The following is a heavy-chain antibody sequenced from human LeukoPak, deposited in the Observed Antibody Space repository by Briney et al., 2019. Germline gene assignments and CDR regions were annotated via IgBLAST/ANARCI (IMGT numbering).Heavy chain of an antibody. CDR3: AKSYSSGWYPADY. CDR2: IIGSGGST. D-gene: IGHD6-19*01. V-gene: IGHV3-23*01. CDR1: GFTFSSYA. Sequence: GGSLRLSCAASGFTFSSYAMSWVRQAPGKGLEWGSAIIGSGGSTYYADSVKGRFTISRDNSKNTLYLQMNSLRAEDTAVYYCAKSYSSGWYPADYWGQGTLVTVSS. J-gene: IGHJ4*02.